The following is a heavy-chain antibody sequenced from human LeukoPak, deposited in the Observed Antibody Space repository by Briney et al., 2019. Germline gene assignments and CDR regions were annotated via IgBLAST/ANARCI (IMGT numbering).Heavy chain of an antibody. D-gene: IGHD4-17*01. Sequence: SETLSLTCAVYGGSFSGYYWSWIRQPPGKGLEWIGEINHSESTNYDPSLKSRVTISVDTSKNQFSLKLSSVTAADTAVYYCARGQGINNGDAYFDYWDQRTLVTVSS. J-gene: IGHJ4*02. V-gene: IGHV4-34*01. CDR1: GGSFSGYY. CDR2: INHSEST. CDR3: ARGQGINNGDAYFDY.